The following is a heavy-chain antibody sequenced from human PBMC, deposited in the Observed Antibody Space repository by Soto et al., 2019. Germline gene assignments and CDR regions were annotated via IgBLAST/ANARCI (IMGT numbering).Heavy chain of an antibody. D-gene: IGHD2-15*01. CDR2: MSYDGNNK. J-gene: IGHJ4*02. V-gene: IGHV3-30*18. CDR3: GKDLGYCSGGSCYSEGYIDY. CDR1: GFTFSSYG. Sequence: PGGSLRLSCAASGFTFSSYGMHWVRQAPGKGLEWVALMSYDGNNKNYADSVKGRFAISRDNSKNTLYLQMNKLRAEDTAVYYYGKDLGYCSGGSCYSEGYIDYWGQGTLVTVSS.